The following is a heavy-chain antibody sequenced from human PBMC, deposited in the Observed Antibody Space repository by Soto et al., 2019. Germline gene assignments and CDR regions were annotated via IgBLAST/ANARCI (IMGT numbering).Heavy chain of an antibody. J-gene: IGHJ6*02. D-gene: IGHD3-3*01. CDR2: IYHSGSK. V-gene: IGHV4-4*02. Sequence: SQTLSVTCAVSGGYIRSSNWWRRVRQTPRKGMEWIGEIYHSGSKNYNPSLKSRVTISLDKSKNQFCLMLSFVTAADTAVYYCARPYYDFWSGPYSYYYGMGVWGQGTTVTVSS. CDR1: GGYIRSSNW. CDR3: ARPYYDFWSGPYSYYYGMGV.